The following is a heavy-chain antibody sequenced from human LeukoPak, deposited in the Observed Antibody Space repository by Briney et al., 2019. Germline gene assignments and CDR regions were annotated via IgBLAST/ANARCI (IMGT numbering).Heavy chain of an antibody. Sequence: PSETLSLTCTVSGGSISSYYWSWIRQPPGKGLEWIGYIYYSGSTNYNPSLKSRVTISVDTSKNQFSLKLSSVTAADTAVYYCARTQVLRYFDWLPWNYYYGMDVWGQGTTVTVSS. J-gene: IGHJ6*02. CDR1: GGSISSYY. CDR2: IYYSGST. V-gene: IGHV4-59*12. CDR3: ARTQVLRYFDWLPWNYYYGMDV. D-gene: IGHD3-9*01.